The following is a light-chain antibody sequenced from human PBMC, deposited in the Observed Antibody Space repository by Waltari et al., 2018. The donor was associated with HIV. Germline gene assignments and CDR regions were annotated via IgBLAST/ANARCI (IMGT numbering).Light chain of an antibody. V-gene: IGLV9-49*01. CDR1: SGSSNYN. J-gene: IGLJ3*02. Sequence: QPVLTQPPSASASLGASVTLTCTLSSGSSNYNVYWYQPRPGKGHRFVMRVGTGGIVGSKGDGIPDRFSVLGSGLNRYLTIKNIQEEDESDYHCGADHGSGSNFVLVFGGGTKLTVL. CDR2: VGTGGIVG. CDR3: GADHGSGSNFVLV.